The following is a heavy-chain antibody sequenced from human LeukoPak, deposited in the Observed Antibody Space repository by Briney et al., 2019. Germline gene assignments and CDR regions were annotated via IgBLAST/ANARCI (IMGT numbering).Heavy chain of an antibody. CDR2: IYYSGST. CDR1: GGSISSSSYY. V-gene: IGHV4-39*02. CDR3: ARDFRRTDYYDFWSGYPKGHIDY. D-gene: IGHD3-3*01. J-gene: IGHJ4*02. Sequence: PSETLSLTCTVSGGSISSSSYYWGWIRQPPGKGLEWIGSIYYSGSTCYNPSLKSRVTTSVDTSKNQFSLKLSSVTAADTAVYYRARDFRRTDYYDFWSGYPKGHIDYWGQGTLVTVSS.